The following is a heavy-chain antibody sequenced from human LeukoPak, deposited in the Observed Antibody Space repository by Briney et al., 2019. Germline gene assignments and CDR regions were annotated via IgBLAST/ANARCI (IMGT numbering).Heavy chain of an antibody. D-gene: IGHD2-2*03. CDR2: IGGSGTRT. Sequence: GGSLRLSCAASGFTFSTYCMSWVRQAPGKGLEWVSGIGGSGTRTYYADSVKGRFTISRDNSKNTLYLQMNSLRDEDTAVYYCAKDSHWILFDDWGQGTLVTVSS. J-gene: IGHJ4*02. CDR1: GFTFSTYC. CDR3: AKDSHWILFDD. V-gene: IGHV3-23*01.